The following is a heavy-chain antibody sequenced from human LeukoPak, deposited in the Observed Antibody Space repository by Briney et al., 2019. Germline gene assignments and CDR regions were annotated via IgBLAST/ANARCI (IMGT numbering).Heavy chain of an antibody. J-gene: IGHJ4*02. CDR1: GFTFSSYG. V-gene: IGHV3-30*03. CDR3: AREQQQLVLGIDY. Sequence: PGGSLRLSCAASGFTFSSYGMHWVRQAPGKGLEWVAVISYDGSNKYYADSVKGRFTISRDNSKNTLYLQMNSLRAEDTAVYYCAREQQQLVLGIDYWGQGTLVTVSS. D-gene: IGHD6-13*01. CDR2: ISYDGSNK.